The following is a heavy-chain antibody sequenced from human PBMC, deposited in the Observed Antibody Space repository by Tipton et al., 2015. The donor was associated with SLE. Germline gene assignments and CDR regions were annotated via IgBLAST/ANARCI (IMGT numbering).Heavy chain of an antibody. V-gene: IGHV4-34*01. CDR1: GGSFSGYY. CDR2: INHSGST. CDR3: ARVVAAAGTAFDI. Sequence: TLSLTCAVYGGSFSGYYWSWIRQSPGKGLEWIGEINHSGSTNHNPSLKSRVTISVDTSKNQFSLKLSSVTAADTAVYYCARVVAAAGTAFDIWGQGTMVTVSS. D-gene: IGHD6-13*01. J-gene: IGHJ3*02.